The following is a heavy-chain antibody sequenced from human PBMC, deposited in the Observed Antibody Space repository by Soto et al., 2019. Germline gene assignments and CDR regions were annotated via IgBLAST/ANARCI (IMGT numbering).Heavy chain of an antibody. CDR2: ISGSGGST. D-gene: IGHD4-17*01. CDR1: GFTFSSYA. J-gene: IGHJ4*02. CDR3: AKITTVTTRGYFDY. V-gene: IGHV3-23*01. Sequence: GGSLRLSCAASGFTFSSYAMSWVRQSPGKGLEWVSAISGSGGSTYYADSVKGRFTISRDNSKNTLYLQMNSLRAEDTAVYYCAKITTVTTRGYFDYWGQGTLVTVSS.